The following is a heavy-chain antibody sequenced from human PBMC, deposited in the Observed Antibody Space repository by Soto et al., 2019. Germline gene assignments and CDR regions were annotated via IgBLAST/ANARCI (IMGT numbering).Heavy chain of an antibody. D-gene: IGHD1-26*01. V-gene: IGHV3-73*01. Sequence: EVQLVESGGGLVQPGGSLKLSCAASGFTFSGSAMHWVRQASGKGLEWVGRIRSKANSYATAYAASVKGRFTISRDDSKNTAYLQMNSLKTEDTAVYYCTRQGWEQPRDYWGQGTLVTVSS. CDR2: IRSKANSYAT. J-gene: IGHJ4*02. CDR1: GFTFSGSA. CDR3: TRQGWEQPRDY.